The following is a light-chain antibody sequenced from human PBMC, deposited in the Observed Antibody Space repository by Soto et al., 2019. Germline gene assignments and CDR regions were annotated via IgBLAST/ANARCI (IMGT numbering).Light chain of an antibody. CDR3: AAWDDSLNGYV. CDR2: SDN. CDR1: SSNIGSNT. J-gene: IGLJ1*01. Sequence: QSVLTQPRSASGTPGQRVTISCSGSSSNIGSNTVNWYQHLPGTAPKLLIHSDNQRPSGVPDRFSGSKSGTSASLAISGLQAEDEADYYCAAWDDSLNGYVFGTGTKLTVL. V-gene: IGLV1-44*01.